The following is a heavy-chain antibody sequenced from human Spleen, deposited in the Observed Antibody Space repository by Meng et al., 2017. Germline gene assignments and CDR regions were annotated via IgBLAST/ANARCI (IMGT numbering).Heavy chain of an antibody. CDR2: INPNSGGT. CDR1: GYTFTGYY. V-gene: IGHV1-2*06. D-gene: IGHD3-10*01. CDR3: ARGTELLWFGELYPLRY. Sequence: ASVKVSCKASGYTFTGYYMHWVRQAPGQGLEWMGRINPNSGGTNYAQKFQGRVTMTRDTSISTAYMELSSLRSEDPAVYYCARGTELLWFGELYPLRYWGQGTLVTVSS. J-gene: IGHJ4*02.